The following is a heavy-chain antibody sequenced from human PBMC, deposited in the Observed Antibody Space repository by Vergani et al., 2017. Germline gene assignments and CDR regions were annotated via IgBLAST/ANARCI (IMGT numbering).Heavy chain of an antibody. V-gene: IGHV3-74*01. CDR2: INSDGSST. CDR1: GGSFSSYW. Sequence: VQLQQWGAGLLKPSETLSLTCAVYGGSFSSYWMHWVRQAPGKGLVWVSRINSDGSSTSYADSVKGRFTISRDNAKNTLYLQMNSLRAEDTAVYYCARIFYSSSWYDFDYWGQGTLVTVSS. D-gene: IGHD6-13*01. CDR3: ARIFYSSSWYDFDY. J-gene: IGHJ4*02.